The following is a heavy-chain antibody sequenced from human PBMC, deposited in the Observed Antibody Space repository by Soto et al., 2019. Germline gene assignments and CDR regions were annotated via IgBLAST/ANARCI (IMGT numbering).Heavy chain of an antibody. V-gene: IGHV4-59*08. Sequence: SETLSLTCTVSGGSISSYYWSWIRQPPGKGLEWIGYIYYSGSTNYNPSLKSRVTISVDTSKNQFSLKLSSVTAADTAVYYCARHGIQGIIVATIPLYFDYWGQGTLVTVSS. J-gene: IGHJ4*02. D-gene: IGHD5-12*01. CDR1: GGSISSYY. CDR2: IYYSGST. CDR3: ARHGIQGIIVATIPLYFDY.